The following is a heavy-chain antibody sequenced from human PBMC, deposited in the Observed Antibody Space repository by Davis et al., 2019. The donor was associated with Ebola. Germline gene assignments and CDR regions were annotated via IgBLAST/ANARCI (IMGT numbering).Heavy chain of an antibody. V-gene: IGHV1-2*06. CDR1: GGTFSSYV. D-gene: IGHD3-22*01. J-gene: IGHJ4*02. CDR3: ARLQRDYYDSGGYYLTAYFFDS. CDR2: INPNSGGT. Sequence: AASVKVSCKASGGTFSSYVISWVRQAPGQGLEWMGRINPNSGGTNYAQKFQGRVTMTRDTSISTAYMELSRLRSDDTAVYYCARLQRDYYDSGGYYLTAYFFDSWGQGTLVTVSS.